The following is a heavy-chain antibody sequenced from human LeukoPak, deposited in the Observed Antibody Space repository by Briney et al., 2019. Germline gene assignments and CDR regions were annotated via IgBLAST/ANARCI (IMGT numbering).Heavy chain of an antibody. V-gene: IGHV3-33*01. CDR2: IWYDGSNK. CDR1: GYTFKNYA. J-gene: IGHJ4*02. D-gene: IGHD6-19*01. Sequence: PGRSLRLSCAASGYTFKNYAVHWVRQAPGKGLEWVAVIWYDGSNKYYADSVKGRFTIFRDNSRDTLYLQMNSLRAEDTALYFCARGAYRGGNTLDFWGQGTLVTVPS. CDR3: ARGAYRGGNTLDF.